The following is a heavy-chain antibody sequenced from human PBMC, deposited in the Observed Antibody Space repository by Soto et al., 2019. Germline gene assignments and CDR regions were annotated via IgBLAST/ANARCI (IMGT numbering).Heavy chain of an antibody. CDR3: SRDHRGRTDAFVI. J-gene: IGHJ3*02. CDR2: ISAYNGNT. D-gene: IGHD2-15*01. CDR1: GYTFTSFG. Sequence: QVPLVQSGAEVKNPGASVKVSCKASGYTFTSFGISCVRQAPGQGLEWMGWISAYNGNTNYAENLQGRVTMTTDTPTSKEYMELRRVQSDDTDVYYCSRDHRGRTDAFVIRGQGTKVTVA. V-gene: IGHV1-18*01.